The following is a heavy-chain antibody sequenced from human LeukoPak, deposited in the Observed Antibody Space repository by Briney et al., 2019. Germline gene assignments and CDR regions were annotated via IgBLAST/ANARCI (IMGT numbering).Heavy chain of an antibody. CDR3: ARDVDGDFTSYFDY. CDR1: GFTVSSNY. D-gene: IGHD4-17*01. J-gene: IGHJ4*02. Sequence: GGSLRLSCAASGFTVSSNYMSWVRQAPGKGLEWVSVIYSGDNTYYADSVKGRFTISRDNAKNTLYLQMNSLRAEDTAVYYCARDVDGDFTSYFDYWGQGTLVTVSS. V-gene: IGHV3-66*01. CDR2: IYSGDNT.